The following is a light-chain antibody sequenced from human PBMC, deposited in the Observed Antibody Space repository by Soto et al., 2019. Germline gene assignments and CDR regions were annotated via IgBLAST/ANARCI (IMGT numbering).Light chain of an antibody. V-gene: IGKV3-20*01. CDR3: QQYGTSTGT. CDR2: GAS. J-gene: IGKJ1*01. Sequence: EIVLTQSPGTLSLSPGERATLSCRASQSINDKCLAWYRQTPGQAPRLLIYGASVRGTGIPDRFSGSGSGTDFTLTISRLETEDFAVYYCQQYGTSTGTFGQGTKVEIK. CDR1: QSINDKC.